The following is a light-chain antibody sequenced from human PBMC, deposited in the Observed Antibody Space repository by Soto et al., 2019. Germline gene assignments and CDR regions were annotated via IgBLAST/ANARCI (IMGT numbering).Light chain of an antibody. V-gene: IGKV1-12*01. CDR1: QDISTN. CDR2: AAS. CDR3: LQANRVPLS. Sequence: DIQMTQSPSSVSASVGDRVTITCRASQDISTNLAWYQQKPGKAPKLLIYAASSLQSGVPPRFSGSGSGTDFTLTISSLQPEDFAIYYCLQANRVPLSXGQGTRLEI. J-gene: IGKJ5*01.